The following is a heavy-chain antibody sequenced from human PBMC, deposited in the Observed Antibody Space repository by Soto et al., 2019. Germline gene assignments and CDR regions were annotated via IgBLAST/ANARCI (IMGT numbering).Heavy chain of an antibody. CDR3: ATLPRIGYCSGGTCFSGCDS. J-gene: IGHJ4*02. D-gene: IGHD2-15*01. CDR2: IVPSFGTP. Sequence: QVQLVQSGAELKKPVSSVRISCRASGGTFGSNAISWVRQAPGQGLEWMGNIVPSFGTPNFAQKFQDRVTFTADKSTDTAYMDLSRLRSEDTAVYYCATLPRIGYCSGGTCFSGCDSWGQGTLVTVSS. V-gene: IGHV1-69*06. CDR1: GGTFGSNA.